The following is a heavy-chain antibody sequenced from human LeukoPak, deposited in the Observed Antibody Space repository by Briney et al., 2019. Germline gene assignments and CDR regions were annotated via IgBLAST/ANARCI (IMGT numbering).Heavy chain of an antibody. CDR2: ISWNSGSI. Sequence: GGSLRLSCAASGFTFSSYAMSWVRQAPGKGLEWVSGISWNSGSIGYADSVKGRFTISRDNAKNSLYLQMNSLRAEDTALYYCARALFGVVIKRFDYWGQGTLVTVSS. J-gene: IGHJ4*02. D-gene: IGHD3-3*01. CDR3: ARALFGVVIKRFDY. CDR1: GFTFSSYA. V-gene: IGHV3-9*01.